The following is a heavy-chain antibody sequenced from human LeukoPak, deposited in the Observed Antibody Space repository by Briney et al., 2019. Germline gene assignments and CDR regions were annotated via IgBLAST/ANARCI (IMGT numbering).Heavy chain of an antibody. Sequence: GGSLRLSCAASGFTFSDYYMSWIRPAPGKGLEWVSYISSSGSTIHYADSVKGRFTISRDNAKNSLYLKMNSLRAEDTAVYSCARDHVAGGVDYWGQGTLVTVSS. V-gene: IGHV3-11*04. CDR1: GFTFSDYY. J-gene: IGHJ4*02. D-gene: IGHD6-19*01. CDR3: ARDHVAGGVDY. CDR2: ISSSGSTI.